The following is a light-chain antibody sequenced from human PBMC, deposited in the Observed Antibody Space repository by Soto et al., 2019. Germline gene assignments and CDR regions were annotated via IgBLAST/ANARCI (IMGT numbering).Light chain of an antibody. J-gene: IGKJ4*01. V-gene: IGKV3-15*01. CDR1: QSISSN. Sequence: EIGLTQSPGTLSVSPGERATLSCRASQSISSNLAWYQQKPGQAPRLLIYGASTRSTGIAARWSGSGSGTEFTPTISSLQAEDFAIYYCQQYNNWPLTFGGGTKVDI. CDR2: GAS. CDR3: QQYNNWPLT.